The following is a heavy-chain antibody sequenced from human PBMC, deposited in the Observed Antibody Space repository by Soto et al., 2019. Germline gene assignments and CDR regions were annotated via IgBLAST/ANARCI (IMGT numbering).Heavy chain of an antibody. CDR3: ARVAY. V-gene: IGHV3-21*06. CDR1: GFTFSRYS. J-gene: IGHJ4*02. CDR2: ISSGGNTK. Sequence: EVQLVESGGGLVKPGGSLRLSCVASGFTFSRYSINWFRQAPGKGLEWVSSISSGGNTKSYANSVNGRCTTSRDNAKNSLSLERNRLRPEDTAVYYFARVAYWGQGTLVTVS.